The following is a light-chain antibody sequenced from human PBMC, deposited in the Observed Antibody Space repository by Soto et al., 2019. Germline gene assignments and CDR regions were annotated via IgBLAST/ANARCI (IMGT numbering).Light chain of an antibody. CDR2: AAS. V-gene: IGKV1-39*01. CDR1: QSISSY. Sequence: DIQMTQSPSSLSASVGXRVTITCRASQSISSYLNWYQQKPGKAPKLLIYAASSLQSGVPSRFSGSGSGTDFTLTISSLQPEDFATYYCQQRYSTPPTFGQGTKVDIK. CDR3: QQRYSTPPT. J-gene: IGKJ1*01.